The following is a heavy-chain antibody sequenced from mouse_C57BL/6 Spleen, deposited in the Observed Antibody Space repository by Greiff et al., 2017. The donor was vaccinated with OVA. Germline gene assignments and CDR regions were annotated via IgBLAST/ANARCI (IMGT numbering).Heavy chain of an antibody. CDR1: GFTFSSYA. J-gene: IGHJ2*01. CDR2: ISDGGSYT. CDR3: ARDLRGFDFFDY. Sequence: DVQLVESGGGLVKPGGSLKLSCAASGFTFSSYAMSWVRQTPEKRLEWVATISDGGSYTYYPDNVKGRFTISRDNAKNNLYLQMSHLKSEDTAMYYCARDLRGFDFFDYWGQGTTLTVSS. V-gene: IGHV5-4*01. D-gene: IGHD3-2*02.